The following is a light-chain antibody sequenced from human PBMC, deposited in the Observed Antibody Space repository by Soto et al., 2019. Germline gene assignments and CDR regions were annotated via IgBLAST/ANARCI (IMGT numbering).Light chain of an antibody. CDR1: SSKIGTNT. J-gene: IGLJ3*02. Sequence: QSVLTQPPSASGTPGQRVTISCSGSSSKIGTNTVNWYQQLPGTAPKLLNYRTNQRPSGIPDRFSGSKSGTSASLDISGLQSEDEADYYCTAWDGSLDGRVFGGGPKLTVL. CDR2: RTN. V-gene: IGLV1-44*01. CDR3: TAWDGSLDGRV.